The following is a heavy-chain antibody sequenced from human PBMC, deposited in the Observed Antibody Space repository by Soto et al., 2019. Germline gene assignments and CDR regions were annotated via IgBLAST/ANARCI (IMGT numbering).Heavy chain of an antibody. CDR1: GGSISSSSYY. Sequence: SETLSLTCTVSGGSISSSSYYWGWIRQPPGKGLEWIGSIYYSGSTYYNPSLKSRVTISVDTSKNQFSLKLSSVTAADTAVYYCARVLGNDAFDIWGQGTLVTVSS. CDR2: IYYSGST. CDR3: ARVLGNDAFDI. V-gene: IGHV4-39*07. D-gene: IGHD7-27*01. J-gene: IGHJ3*02.